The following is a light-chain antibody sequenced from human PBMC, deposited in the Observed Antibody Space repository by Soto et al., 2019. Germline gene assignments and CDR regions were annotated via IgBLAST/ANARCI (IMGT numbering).Light chain of an antibody. J-gene: IGKJ1*01. CDR1: QSISVW. V-gene: IGKV1-5*01. CDR3: QQYNIHSGT. Sequence: MTQSLSTLSASVGDRVTINCRASQSISVWLAWYQQKAGKAPKLLIYDASSLESGVPSRFSGSGSGTEFTLTISSLQPDDFATYYCQQYNIHSGTFAQVTKVDIK. CDR2: DAS.